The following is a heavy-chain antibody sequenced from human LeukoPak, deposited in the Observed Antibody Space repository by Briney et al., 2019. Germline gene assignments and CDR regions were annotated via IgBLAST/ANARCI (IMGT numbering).Heavy chain of an antibody. J-gene: IGHJ4*02. V-gene: IGHV3-21*01. D-gene: IGHD5-24*01. CDR2: ISSSSSYI. CDR3: ARETPRRGETRDGYR. CDR1: GFTFSSYS. Sequence: GGSLRLSCAASGFTFSSYSMNWVRQAPWKGLEWVSSISSSSSYIYYADSVKGRFTISRDNAKNSLYLQMNSLRVEDTAVYYCARETPRRGETRDGYRWGQGTLVTVSS.